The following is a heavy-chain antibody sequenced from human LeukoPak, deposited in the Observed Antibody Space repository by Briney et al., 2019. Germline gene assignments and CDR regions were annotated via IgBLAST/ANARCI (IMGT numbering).Heavy chain of an antibody. V-gene: IGHV3-30*18. CDR1: GFTFSSYG. CDR3: AKAPGGVAAELDY. D-gene: IGHD6-13*01. Sequence: LGGSLRLSCAASGFTFSSYGMHWVRQAPGKGLEWVAVISYDGSNKYYADSVKGRFTIPRDNSKNMLYLQMNSLRAEDTAVYYCAKAPGGVAAELDYWGQGTLVTVSS. J-gene: IGHJ4*02. CDR2: ISYDGSNK.